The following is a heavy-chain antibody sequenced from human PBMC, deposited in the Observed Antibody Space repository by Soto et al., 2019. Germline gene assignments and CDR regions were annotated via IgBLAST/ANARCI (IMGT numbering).Heavy chain of an antibody. V-gene: IGHV3-21*01. J-gene: IGHJ4*02. CDR1: GFTFSTYT. CDR3: VREDGKVGTNSAFDY. Sequence: RRLSCASSGFTFSTYTMNWVRQAPGKGLEWVSSINGRGNYIYYAESVKGRFTISRDNAKNSLYLQMDRLRAEDTALYYCVREDGKVGTNSAFDYWGLGALVTVYS. CDR2: INGRGNYI. D-gene: IGHD1-26*01.